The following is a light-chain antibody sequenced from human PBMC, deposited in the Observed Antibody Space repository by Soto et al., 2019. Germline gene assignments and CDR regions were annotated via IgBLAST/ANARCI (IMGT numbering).Light chain of an antibody. CDR1: QSVSSSY. CDR3: QQRRKWPPD. CDR2: DGS. V-gene: IGKV3D-20*02. J-gene: IGKJ5*01. Sequence: EIVLTQSPGTLSLSPGERATLSCRASQSVSSSYLAWYQQKPGQAPRLVIYDGSHRATDIPARFSGSGSGTDFTLTISRLEPEDFAVYYCQQRRKWPPDFGQGTRLEIK.